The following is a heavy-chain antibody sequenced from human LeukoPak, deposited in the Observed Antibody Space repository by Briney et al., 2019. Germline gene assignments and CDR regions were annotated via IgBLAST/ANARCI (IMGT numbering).Heavy chain of an antibody. CDR1: GFTFSSYA. V-gene: IGHV3-23*01. CDR3: AKDRGYCSSTSCYTEPFDY. J-gene: IGHJ4*02. CDR2: ISGSGGST. D-gene: IGHD2-2*02. Sequence: GGSLRLSCAASGFTFSSYAMSWVRQAPGKGLEWVSAISGSGGSTYYADSVKGRFTISRDNSKNTLYLQMNSLRAEDTAVYYCAKDRGYCSSTSCYTEPFDYWGQGTLVTVSS.